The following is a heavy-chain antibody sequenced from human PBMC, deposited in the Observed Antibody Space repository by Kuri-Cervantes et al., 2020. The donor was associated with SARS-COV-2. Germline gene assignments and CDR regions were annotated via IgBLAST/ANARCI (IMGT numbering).Heavy chain of an antibody. CDR1: GGTFSSYA. J-gene: IGHJ6*02. V-gene: IGHV1-2*04. CDR3: ARGDIIVATIPSGGYYYGMDV. Sequence: ASVKVSCKASGGTFSSYAISWVRQAPGQGLEWMGWINPNSGGTNYAQKFQGWVTMTRDTSISTAYMELSRLRSDDTAVYYCARGDIIVATIPSGGYYYGMDVWGQGTTVTSP. D-gene: IGHD5-12*01. CDR2: INPNSGGT.